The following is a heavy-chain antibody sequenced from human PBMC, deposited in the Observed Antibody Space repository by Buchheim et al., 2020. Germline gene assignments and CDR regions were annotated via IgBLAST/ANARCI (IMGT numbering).Heavy chain of an antibody. J-gene: IGHJ4*02. D-gene: IGHD6-13*01. CDR1: GFTFSSYA. CDR2: ISGSGGST. Sequence: EVQLLESGGGLVQPGGSLRLSCAASGFTFSSYAMSWVRQAPGKGLEWVSAISGSGGSTYYADSLKGRFTISSDNSMNTPYLQMNSLRAEDTAVYYCASIHSSSWYAVEDYWGQGTL. CDR3: ASIHSSSWYAVEDY. V-gene: IGHV3-23*01.